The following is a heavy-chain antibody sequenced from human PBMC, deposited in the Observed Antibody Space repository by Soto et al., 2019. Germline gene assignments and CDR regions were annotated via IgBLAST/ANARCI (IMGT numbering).Heavy chain of an antibody. D-gene: IGHD2-21*01. CDR2: IKSQVNGGTP. V-gene: IGHV3-15*07. CDR1: GFTFSTPR. CDR3: TTDSYFTSKLVRFDY. Sequence: GSLRPSCSAPGFTFSTPRINLVPQAPGEVLEWVGRIKSQVNGGTPDFAAPVRGRFAISRDDSRSMVYLQMNRLKTEDTAVYYCTTDSYFTSKLVRFDYWGLGTLVTVSS. J-gene: IGHJ4*01.